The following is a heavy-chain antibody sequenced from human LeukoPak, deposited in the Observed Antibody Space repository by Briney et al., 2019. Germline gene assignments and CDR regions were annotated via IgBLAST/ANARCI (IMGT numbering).Heavy chain of an antibody. D-gene: IGHD3-10*01. V-gene: IGHV3-48*04. CDR3: ARELIGMVRGAIGFDY. CDR1: GFTFSSYS. CDR2: ISSSSSTI. J-gene: IGHJ4*02. Sequence: GGSLRLSCAASGFTFSSYSVNWVRQAPRKGLEWVSYISSSSSTIYYADSVKGRFTISRDNAKNSLYLQMNSLRAEDTAVYYCARELIGMVRGAIGFDYWGQGTLVTVSS.